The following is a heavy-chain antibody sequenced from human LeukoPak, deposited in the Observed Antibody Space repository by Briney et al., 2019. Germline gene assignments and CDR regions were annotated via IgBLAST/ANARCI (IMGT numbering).Heavy chain of an antibody. CDR2: IRYDGNNK. D-gene: IGHD4-17*01. V-gene: IGHV3-30*02. Sequence: GGSLRLPCAASGFTFRSYGMHWVRQAPGKGLEWVAFIRYDGNNKYYADSVKGRFTIFRDNSRNTLYLQMNSLRTVDTAVYYCAKGGTSVTRYVDYWGQGTLVTVSS. CDR3: AKGGTSVTRYVDY. J-gene: IGHJ4*02. CDR1: GFTFRSYG.